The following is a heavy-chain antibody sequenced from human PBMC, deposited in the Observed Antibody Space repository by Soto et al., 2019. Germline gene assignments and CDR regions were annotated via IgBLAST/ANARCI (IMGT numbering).Heavy chain of an antibody. CDR3: AGSPGGGSSSWYDF. CDR2: ISAYNGNT. V-gene: IGHV1-18*01. CDR1: GYTFTSYG. D-gene: IGHD6-13*01. Sequence: QVQLVQSGAEVKKPGASVKVSCKASGYTFTSYGISWVRQAPVQGLEWMGWISAYNGNTNYAQNLQGRVNMTTDTSTNTADMGVSSLRSGDTAVYYCAGSPGGGSSSWYDFWGQGTLVTVSS. J-gene: IGHJ5*01.